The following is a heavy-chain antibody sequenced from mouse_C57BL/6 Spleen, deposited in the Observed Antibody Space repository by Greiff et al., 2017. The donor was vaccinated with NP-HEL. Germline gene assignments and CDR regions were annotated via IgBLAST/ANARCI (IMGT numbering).Heavy chain of an antibody. Sequence: QVQLQQSGAELVKPGASVKISCKASGYAFSSYWMNWVKQRPGKGLEWIGQIYPGDGDTNYNGKFKGKATLTADKSSSTAYMQLSSLTSEDSAVYFCARSRGYYGNYGGSAMDYWGQGTSVTVSS. CDR3: ARSRGYYGNYGGSAMDY. D-gene: IGHD2-1*01. CDR1: GYAFSSYW. J-gene: IGHJ4*01. CDR2: IYPGDGDT. V-gene: IGHV1-80*01.